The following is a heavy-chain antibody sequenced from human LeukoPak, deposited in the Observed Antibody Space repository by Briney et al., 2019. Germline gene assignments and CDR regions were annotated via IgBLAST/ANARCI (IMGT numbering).Heavy chain of an antibody. CDR1: GFTFSNYA. D-gene: IGHD3-10*01. Sequence: GGSLRLSCAASGFTFSNYAMSWVRQAPGKGLEWVSAIGSGGGSRYYADSVKGRFTISRDNAKNSLYLQMNSLRAEDTAVYCCARSDPRYYYGSGTHFDYWGQGTLVTVSS. CDR2: IGSGGGSR. CDR3: ARSDPRYYYGSGTHFDY. V-gene: IGHV3-23*01. J-gene: IGHJ4*02.